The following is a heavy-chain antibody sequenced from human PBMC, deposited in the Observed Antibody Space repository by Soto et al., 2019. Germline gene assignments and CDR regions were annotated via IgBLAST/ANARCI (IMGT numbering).Heavy chain of an antibody. J-gene: IGHJ4*02. Sequence: QVQLVQSGAEVKKPGSSVKVSCKASGGTFSSYAISWVRQAPGQGLEWMGGIIPIFGTANYAQKFQGRVPITAAESTGTAYVELSSLSSEDTAVEYGAGVGDYDSRGYFACWGQGTLVTVSS. CDR1: GGTFSSYA. CDR2: IIPIFGTA. CDR3: AGVGDYDSRGYFAC. V-gene: IGHV1-69*12. D-gene: IGHD3-22*01.